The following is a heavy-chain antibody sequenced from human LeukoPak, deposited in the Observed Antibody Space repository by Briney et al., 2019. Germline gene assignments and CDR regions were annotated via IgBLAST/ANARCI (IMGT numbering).Heavy chain of an antibody. CDR1: GFTFSSYA. D-gene: IGHD6-13*01. Sequence: GGSLRLSCAASGFTFSSYAMHWVRQAPGKGLEYVSAISGSGGSTYYADSVKGRFTISRDNSKNTLYLQMNSLRAEDTAVYYCAKAKIAAAGTLGTDYYYYYMDVWGKGTTVTVSS. J-gene: IGHJ6*03. CDR2: ISGSGGST. CDR3: AKAKIAAAGTLGTDYYYYYMDV. V-gene: IGHV3-23*01.